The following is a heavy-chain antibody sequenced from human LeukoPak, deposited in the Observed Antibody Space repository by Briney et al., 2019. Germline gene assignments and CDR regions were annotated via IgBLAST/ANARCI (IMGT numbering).Heavy chain of an antibody. Sequence: ASVKVSCKASGYTFTGYYIHWVRQAPGQGLEWMGWINPNSGGTNYAQKFQGRVTMTRDTSISTAYMELSRLRSDDTALYYCARLYGDYVFDYWGQGTLVTVSS. CDR3: ARLYGDYVFDY. V-gene: IGHV1-2*02. CDR1: GYTFTGYY. CDR2: INPNSGGT. J-gene: IGHJ4*02. D-gene: IGHD4-17*01.